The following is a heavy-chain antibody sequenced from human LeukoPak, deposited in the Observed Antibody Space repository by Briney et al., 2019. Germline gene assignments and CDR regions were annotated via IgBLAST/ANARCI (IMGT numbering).Heavy chain of an antibody. J-gene: IGHJ4*02. CDR1: GFTFSSYA. CDR2: ISGSGGST. CDR3: AKGNGPKGPAAIPVDY. D-gene: IGHD2-2*02. V-gene: IGHV3-23*01. Sequence: PGGSLRLSCAASGFTFSSYAMHWVRQAPGKGLEWVSAISGSGGSTYYADSVKGRFTISRDNSKNTLYLQMNSLRAEDTAVYYCAKGNGPKGPAAIPVDYWGQGTLVTVSS.